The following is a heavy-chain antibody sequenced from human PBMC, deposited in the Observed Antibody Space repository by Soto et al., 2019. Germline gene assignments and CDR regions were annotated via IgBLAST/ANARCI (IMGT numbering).Heavy chain of an antibody. CDR1: GSPFSSYG. Sequence: EVQVVESGGGLVKPGGSLRLSCTAPGSPFSSYGMNWVRQAPGKGLGLVASINNGGEYIYYADSVQGRFTISRDNAKNSLYLQMNSLRAEDTAVYVCARDESAGSSIRYWGQGTLVTVSS. CDR3: ARDESAGSSIRY. V-gene: IGHV3-21*01. D-gene: IGHD6-13*01. CDR2: INNGGEYI. J-gene: IGHJ4*02.